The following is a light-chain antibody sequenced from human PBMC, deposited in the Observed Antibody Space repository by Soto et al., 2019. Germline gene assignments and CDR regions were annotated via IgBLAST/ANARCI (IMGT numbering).Light chain of an antibody. CDR2: SAS. V-gene: IGKV1-39*01. CDR3: HQSFRTPST. J-gene: IGKJ2*01. Sequence: DIQMTQSPSSLSASVGDRVTITCRASQTINKNLNWYQQKPGQAPNLLIYSASDFQSGVPSRFSGSGSWTAFTLTINGLQPEDFATYYCHQSFRTPSTFGQGTDLAI. CDR1: QTINKN.